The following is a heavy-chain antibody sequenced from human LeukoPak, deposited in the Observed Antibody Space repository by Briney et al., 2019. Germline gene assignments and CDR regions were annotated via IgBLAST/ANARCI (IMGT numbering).Heavy chain of an antibody. CDR1: GASFSSHY. CDR3: ARDLVTVTKGFDI. Sequence: PSATLSLTCAVSGASFSSHYWTWIRQSLGTGLEWIGYISHIGRTNYNPSLKSRVTISIDTSKNQFSLKLRSVTAADTAVYYCARDLVTVTKGFDIWGQGTMVTVSS. D-gene: IGHD4-17*01. CDR2: ISHIGRT. V-gene: IGHV4-59*11. J-gene: IGHJ3*02.